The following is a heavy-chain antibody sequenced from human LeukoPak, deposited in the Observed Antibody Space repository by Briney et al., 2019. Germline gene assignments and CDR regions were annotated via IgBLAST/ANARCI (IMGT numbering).Heavy chain of an antibody. D-gene: IGHD2-2*02. Sequence: GGSLRLSCAASEFTFSSYWLSWVRQPPAKGLEWVATIKKDGSEIYYLDSVKGRFTTSRDNAKHSLYLQMNPLRGDDTAVYYCARRRSGDQTYPRYGMDVWGQGTTVTVSS. CDR2: IKKDGSEI. V-gene: IGHV3-7*01. CDR1: EFTFSSYW. J-gene: IGHJ6*02. CDR3: ARRRSGDQTYPRYGMDV.